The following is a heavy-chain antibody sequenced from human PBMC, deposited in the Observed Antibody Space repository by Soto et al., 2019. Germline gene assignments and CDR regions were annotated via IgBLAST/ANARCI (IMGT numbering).Heavy chain of an antibody. J-gene: IGHJ6*02. CDR3: ARGSARGRNYYYYYGMDV. V-gene: IGHV4-34*01. CDR1: GGSFSGYY. Sequence: PSETLSLTCAVYGGSFSGYYWSWIRQPPGKGLEWIGEINHSGSTNYNPSLKSPVTISVDTSKNQFSLKLSSVTAADTAVYYCARGSARGRNYYYYYGMDVWGQGTTVTVSS. D-gene: IGHD3-10*01. CDR2: INHSGST.